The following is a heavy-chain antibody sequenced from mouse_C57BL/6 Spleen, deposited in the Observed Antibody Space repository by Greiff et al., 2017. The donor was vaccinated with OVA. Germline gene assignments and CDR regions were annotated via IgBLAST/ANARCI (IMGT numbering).Heavy chain of an antibody. CDR3: ARSAGYGNPWYFDV. V-gene: IGHV1-39*01. Sequence: EVKVVESGPELVKPGASVKISCKASGYSFTDYNMNWVKQSNGKSLEWIGVINPNYGTTSYNQKFKGKATLTVDQSSSTAYMQLNSLTSEDSAVYYCARSAGYGNPWYFDVWGTGTTVTVSS. D-gene: IGHD2-1*01. J-gene: IGHJ1*03. CDR2: INPNYGTT. CDR1: GYSFTDYN.